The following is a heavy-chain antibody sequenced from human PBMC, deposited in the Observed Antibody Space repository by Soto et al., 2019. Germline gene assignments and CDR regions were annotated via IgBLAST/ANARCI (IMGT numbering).Heavy chain of an antibody. D-gene: IGHD4-17*01. Sequence: QMQLVQSGPEVKKPGTSVKVSCKASGFTFTSSAVQWVRQARGQRLEWIGWIVVGSGNTNYAQKFQERVTITRDMSTSTAYMELSSLRSEDTAVYYCAGARRGTDYAYYFDYWGQGTLVTVSS. CDR2: IVVGSGNT. V-gene: IGHV1-58*01. J-gene: IGHJ4*02. CDR3: AGARRGTDYAYYFDY. CDR1: GFTFTSSA.